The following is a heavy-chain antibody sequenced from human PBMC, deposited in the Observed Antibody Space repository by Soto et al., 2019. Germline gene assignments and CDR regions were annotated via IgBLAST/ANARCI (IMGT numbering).Heavy chain of an antibody. CDR1: GFTFSSYA. V-gene: IGHV3-23*01. CDR3: AKGDPLPYGSSWYHPYFDY. CDR2: ISGSGGST. Sequence: GGSLRLSCAASGFTFSSYAMSWVRQAPGKGLEWVSAISGSGGSTYYADSVKGRFTISRDNSKNTLYLQMNSLRAEDTAVYYCAKGDPLPYGSSWYHPYFDYWGKGTLVTVSS. D-gene: IGHD6-13*01. J-gene: IGHJ4*02.